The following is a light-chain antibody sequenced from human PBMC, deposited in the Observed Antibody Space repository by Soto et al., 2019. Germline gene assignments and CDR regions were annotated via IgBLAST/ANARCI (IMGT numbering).Light chain of an antibody. Sequence: QSVLTQPPSVSGDPGQRVTISCTGSSSNIGAGYDVHWYQQLPGTAPKLLIYGNSNRPSGVPDRFSGSKSGTSASLAITGLQAEDEADYYCQSYDSSLSGFRVFGGGTKLTVL. V-gene: IGLV1-40*01. CDR3: QSYDSSLSGFRV. CDR2: GNS. J-gene: IGLJ3*02. CDR1: SSNIGAGYD.